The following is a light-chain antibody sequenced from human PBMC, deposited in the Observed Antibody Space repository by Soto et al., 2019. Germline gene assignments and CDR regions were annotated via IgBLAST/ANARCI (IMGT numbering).Light chain of an antibody. CDR3: QQYNNWPLT. Sequence: EIVMTQSPATLSVSPGEGATLSCRASQSVNSNLAWYQQNPGQAPRLLIYGASTRAAGIPASFSGSGSGTEFTLTISSVQSEGFAVYYCQQYNNWPLTFGGGTRVEI. J-gene: IGKJ4*01. V-gene: IGKV3-15*01. CDR1: QSVNSN. CDR2: GAS.